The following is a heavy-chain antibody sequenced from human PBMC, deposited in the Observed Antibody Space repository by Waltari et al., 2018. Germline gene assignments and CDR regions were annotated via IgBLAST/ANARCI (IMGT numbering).Heavy chain of an antibody. CDR1: GFTLSKEW. J-gene: IGHJ4*02. Sequence: VHLVGSAGGLVPPGGAPRSPWPDAGFTLSKEWMDWVRQAPGKGLEWVANIKPDGTESHYVDSVKGRFTISRDNAQNLLYLQMNSLRAEDTAVYYCSVSLNYWGQGTLVTVSS. CDR2: IKPDGTES. CDR3: SVSLNY. V-gene: IGHV3-7*01.